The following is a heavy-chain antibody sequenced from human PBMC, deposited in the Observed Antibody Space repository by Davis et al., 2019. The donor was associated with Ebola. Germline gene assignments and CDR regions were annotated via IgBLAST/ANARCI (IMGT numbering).Heavy chain of an antibody. CDR3: TRHVSGDFWYFDL. J-gene: IGHJ2*01. CDR2: ISSSSNYI. D-gene: IGHD4-17*01. Sequence: PGGSLRLSCAASGFTFSSNSMNWVRQAPGKGLEWVSFISSSSNYIYYADSVKGRFTVSRDNAKNSLNLQMNSLRAEDTAVYYCTRHVSGDFWYFDLWGRGTLVTVSS. V-gene: IGHV3-21*04. CDR1: GFTFSSNS.